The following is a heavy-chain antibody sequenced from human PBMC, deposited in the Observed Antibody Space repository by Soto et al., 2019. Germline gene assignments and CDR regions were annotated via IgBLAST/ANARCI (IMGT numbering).Heavy chain of an antibody. CDR1: GYTFTNHA. D-gene: IGHD1-7*01. Sequence: GASVKLSCTASGYTFTNHAIHWVRQAPGQGLEWMGWINAGKGDTKYPQRFQGRVTITRDTSASTAYMELSSLRSEDTAVYYCARNILGGTTDYWGPGTLVTVSS. CDR2: INAGKGDT. V-gene: IGHV1-3*01. CDR3: ARNILGGTTDY. J-gene: IGHJ4*02.